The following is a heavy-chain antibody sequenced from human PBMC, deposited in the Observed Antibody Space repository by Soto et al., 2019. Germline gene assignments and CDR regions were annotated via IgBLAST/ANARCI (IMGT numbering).Heavy chain of an antibody. CDR3: VKGLVVPGTTYYYGMDV. Sequence: HPGGSLRLSCSASGFTFSSYAMHWVRQAPGKGLEYVSAISSNGGSTYYADSVKGRFTISRDNSKNTLYLQMSSLRAEDTAVYYCVKGLVVPGTTYYYGMDVWGPGTTVTVSS. J-gene: IGHJ6*02. CDR2: ISSNGGST. D-gene: IGHD2-2*01. CDR1: GFTFSSYA. V-gene: IGHV3-64D*06.